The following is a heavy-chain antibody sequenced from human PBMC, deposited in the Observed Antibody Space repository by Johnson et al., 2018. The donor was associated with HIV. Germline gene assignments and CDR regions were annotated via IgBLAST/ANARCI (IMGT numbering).Heavy chain of an antibody. J-gene: IGHJ3*02. CDR2: IKSKTAGGTT. CDR3: ARAAPNAFDI. CDR1: GFTFSNAW. D-gene: IGHD6-6*01. Sequence: VQLVESGGGLVKPGGSLRLSCAASGFTFSNAWMSWVRQAPGKGLEWVGRIKSKTAGGTTDYAAPVKGRFTISRDDSKNTLYLQMNSLKTEDTAVYYCARAAPNAFDIWGQGTMVTVSS. V-gene: IGHV3-15*01.